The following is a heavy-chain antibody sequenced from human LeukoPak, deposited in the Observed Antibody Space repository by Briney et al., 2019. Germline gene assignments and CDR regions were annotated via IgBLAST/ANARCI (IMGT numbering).Heavy chain of an antibody. CDR2: IGRYGVTT. CDR1: GFALSTYE. V-gene: IGHV3-48*03. D-gene: IGHD1-14*01. Sequence: GGSLRLSCAASGFALSTYEMNWVRRAPGKGLEWVAYIGRYGVTTYYADSVKGRFTISGDNAKNSLNLQMNSLRAEDTAVYYCATLSDRNFYYSYGLDVWGQGTTATVS. J-gene: IGHJ6*02. CDR3: ATLSDRNFYYSYGLDV.